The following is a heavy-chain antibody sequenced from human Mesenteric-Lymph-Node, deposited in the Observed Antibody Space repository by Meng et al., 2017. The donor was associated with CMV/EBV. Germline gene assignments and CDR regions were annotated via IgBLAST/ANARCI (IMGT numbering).Heavy chain of an antibody. CDR1: GFTFSDYG. V-gene: IGHV3-33*06. CDR3: AKCNAVAGHYYYGMDV. J-gene: IGHJ6*02. CDR2: IWFEGSNQ. Sequence: GESLKISCAASGFTFSDYGMHWVRQAPGKGLEWVALIWFEGSNQYYADSVKGRFTISRDNSNNTLYLQMNNVRDEDTAVYFCAKCNAVAGHYYYGMDVWGRGTTVTVSS. D-gene: IGHD6-19*01.